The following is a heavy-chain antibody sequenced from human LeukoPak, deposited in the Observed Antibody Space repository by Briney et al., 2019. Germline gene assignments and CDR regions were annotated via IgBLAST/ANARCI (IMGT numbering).Heavy chain of an antibody. CDR2: IYNDGKT. CDR1: GFTFSSYA. CDR3: ARVWELSFDY. D-gene: IGHD1-26*01. J-gene: IGHJ4*02. V-gene: IGHV3-53*01. Sequence: PGGSLRLSCAAPGFTFSSYAMSWVRQAPGEGLEWVSVIYNDGKTYHADSVKGRFTISRDNSKNTVHLQMNGLRGEDTAVYYCARVWELSFDYWGQGTLVTVSS.